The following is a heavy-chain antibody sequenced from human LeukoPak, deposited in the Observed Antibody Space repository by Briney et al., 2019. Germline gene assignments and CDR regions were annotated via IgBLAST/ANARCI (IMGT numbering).Heavy chain of an antibody. CDR3: AKEGTSGYDFWSGYLDYYYYGMDV. CDR1: GFTFSSYG. J-gene: IGHJ6*02. CDR2: ISYDGSNK. D-gene: IGHD3-3*01. Sequence: GGSLRLSCAASGFTFSSYGMHWVRQAPGKGLEWVAAISYDGSNKYYADSVKGRFTISRDNSKNTLYLQMNSLRAEDTAVYYCAKEGTSGYDFWSGYLDYYYYGMDVWGQGTTVTVSS. V-gene: IGHV3-30*18.